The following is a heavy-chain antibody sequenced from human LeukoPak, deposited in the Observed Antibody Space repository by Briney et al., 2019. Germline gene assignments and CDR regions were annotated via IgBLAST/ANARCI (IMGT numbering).Heavy chain of an antibody. D-gene: IGHD6-19*01. J-gene: IGHJ4*02. CDR2: IKQDGSER. CDR1: GFTFTTFW. CDR3: AGSGWQVYLDY. Sequence: GGSLRLSCAASGFTFTTFWMSWVRQAPGKGLEWVANIKQDGSERYYVDSVKGRFTISGDNAKNSLYLQMNSLRAEDTGVYYCAGSGWQVYLDYWGQGALVTVSS. V-gene: IGHV3-7*01.